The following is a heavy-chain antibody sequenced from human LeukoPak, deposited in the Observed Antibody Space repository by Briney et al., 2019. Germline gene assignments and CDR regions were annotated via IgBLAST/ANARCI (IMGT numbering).Heavy chain of an antibody. D-gene: IGHD2/OR15-2a*01. CDR3: AKDAPIYYSNFDL. CDR1: GFTFSSYA. Sequence: GGSLRLSCAASGFTFSSYAMSWVRQAPGKGLEWVSAISGSGDSTYYADSVRGRFTISRDNSKNTLSLQMNSLRAQDTAVYYCAKDAPIYYSNFDLWGEGTLVTVSS. CDR2: ISGSGDST. V-gene: IGHV3-23*01. J-gene: IGHJ4*02.